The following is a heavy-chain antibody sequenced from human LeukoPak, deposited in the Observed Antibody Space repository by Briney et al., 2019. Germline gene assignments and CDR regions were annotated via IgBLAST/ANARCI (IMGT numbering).Heavy chain of an antibody. J-gene: IGHJ4*02. V-gene: IGHV4-34*01. CDR2: INHSGST. CDR3: ARLTTVIPDYFDY. D-gene: IGHD4-17*01. Sequence: SETLSLTCAVYGGSFSGYYWSWIRQPPGKGLEWIGEINHSGSTNYNPSLKSRVTISVDTSKNQFSLKLSSVTAADTAVYYCARLTTVIPDYFDYWGQGTLVTVSS. CDR1: GGSFSGYY.